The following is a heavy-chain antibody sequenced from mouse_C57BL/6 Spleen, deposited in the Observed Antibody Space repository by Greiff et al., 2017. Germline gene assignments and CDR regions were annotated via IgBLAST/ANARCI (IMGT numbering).Heavy chain of an antibody. D-gene: IGHD3-2*02. CDR3: ARGSSVNAMDY. Sequence: QVQLQQPGAELVKPGASVKMSCKASGYTFTSYWIIWVKQRPGQGLEWIGDIYPGSGSTNYNEKFKSKATLTVDTSSSTAYMQLSSLTSEDSAVYYCARGSSVNAMDYWGQGTSVTVSS. CDR2: IYPGSGST. V-gene: IGHV1-55*01. CDR1: GYTFTSYW. J-gene: IGHJ4*01.